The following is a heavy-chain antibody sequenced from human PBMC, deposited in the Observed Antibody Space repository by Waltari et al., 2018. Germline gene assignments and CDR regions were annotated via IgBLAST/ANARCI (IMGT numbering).Heavy chain of an antibody. CDR1: GGSLRSYY. CDR2: INHAGYN. D-gene: IGHD2-15*01. CDR3: VRLEDCSGPGGNCYSGDSFAMDV. Sequence: QVQLQQWGAGVLQPSETLSLTCAVYGGSLRSYYWGWIRRPPGKGLAWIGKINHAGYNNYNPSLRSRVSRLVDTSKSQFSLKVNTVTAADTAVYYCVRLEDCSGPGGNCYSGDSFAMDVWGQGTTVTVSS. J-gene: IGHJ6*02. V-gene: IGHV4-34*02.